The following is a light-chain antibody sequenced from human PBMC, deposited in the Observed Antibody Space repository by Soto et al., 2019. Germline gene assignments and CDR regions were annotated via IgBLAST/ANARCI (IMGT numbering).Light chain of an antibody. CDR3: QQRQQRSNWLT. CDR2: DAS. Sequence: EVVLTQSPATLSLSPGERATLSCRASQSVSTYLAWYQQRPGQAPRLLIYDASNRATGIPARFSGSGSGTDFTLTISSREPEDFAVYYCQQRQQRSNWLTFGGGTKVEMK. J-gene: IGKJ4*01. V-gene: IGKV3-11*01. CDR1: QSVSTY.